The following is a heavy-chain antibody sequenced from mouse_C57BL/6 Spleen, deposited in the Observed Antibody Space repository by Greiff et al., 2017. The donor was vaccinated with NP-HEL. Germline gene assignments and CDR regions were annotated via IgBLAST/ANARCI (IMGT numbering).Heavy chain of an antibody. D-gene: IGHD2-1*01. CDR3: ARSIYYIDD. CDR1: GYTFTDYY. CDR2: INPYNGGT. Sequence: VQLKESGPVLVKPGASVKMSCKASGYTFTDYYMNWVKQSHGKSLEWIGVINPYNGGTSYNQKFKGKATLTVDKSSSTAYMELNSLTSEDSAVYYCARSIYYIDDWGKGTTLTVSS. V-gene: IGHV1-19*01. J-gene: IGHJ2*01.